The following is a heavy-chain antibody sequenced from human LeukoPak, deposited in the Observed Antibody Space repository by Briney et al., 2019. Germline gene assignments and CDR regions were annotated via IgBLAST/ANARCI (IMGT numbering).Heavy chain of an antibody. J-gene: IGHJ3*02. D-gene: IGHD1-14*01. CDR1: GFTFSSYA. CDR3: AKFPGPTTMMGHRAFDI. V-gene: IGHV3-23*01. Sequence: GGSLRLSCAASGFTFSSYAMSGVRQAPGKGLEWVSAISGSGGSTYYADSVKGRFTISRDNSKNTLYLQMNSLRAEDTAVYYCAKFPGPTTMMGHRAFDIWGQGTMVTVSS. CDR2: ISGSGGST.